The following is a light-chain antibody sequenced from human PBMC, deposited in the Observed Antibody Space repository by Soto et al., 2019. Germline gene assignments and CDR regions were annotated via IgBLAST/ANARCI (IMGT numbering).Light chain of an antibody. CDR2: KVS. J-gene: IGKJ1*01. V-gene: IGKV2-30*01. CDR1: QSLVYSDGNTY. CDR3: MQHTHWPWT. Sequence: DVVMTQSPLSLPVTLGQPASISCRSSQSLVYSDGNTYLHWFQQRPGQSPRRLIHKVSIRDSGVPDRFSCSGSGTDFTLKISRVEPEDVGVYYCMQHTHWPWTCGQGTKV.